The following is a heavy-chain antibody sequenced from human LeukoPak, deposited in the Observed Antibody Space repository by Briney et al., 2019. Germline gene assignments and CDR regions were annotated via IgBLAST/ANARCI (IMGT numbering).Heavy chain of an antibody. D-gene: IGHD4-23*01. CDR2: IIPIFGTA. CDR3: ARVTHLYYFDY. V-gene: IGHV1-69*05. Sequence: ASVKVSCKASGGTFSSYAISWVRQAPGQGLEWMGGIIPIFGTANYAQKFQGRVTITTDESTSTAYMELSSLRSEDTAVYYCARVTHLYYFDYWGQGTLVAVSS. CDR1: GGTFSSYA. J-gene: IGHJ4*02.